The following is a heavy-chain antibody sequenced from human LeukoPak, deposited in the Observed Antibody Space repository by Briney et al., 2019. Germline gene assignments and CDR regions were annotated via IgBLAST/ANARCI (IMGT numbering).Heavy chain of an antibody. CDR2: IRYDGSNK. Sequence: PGGSLRLSCAASGFTFSSYGMHWVRQAPGKGLEWVAFIRYDGSNKYYADSVKGRFTISRDNSKNTLYLQMNSLRAEDTAVYYCAREVNSGSRIGFDYWGQGTLVTVSS. V-gene: IGHV3-30*02. D-gene: IGHD1-26*01. CDR3: AREVNSGSRIGFDY. J-gene: IGHJ4*02. CDR1: GFTFSSYG.